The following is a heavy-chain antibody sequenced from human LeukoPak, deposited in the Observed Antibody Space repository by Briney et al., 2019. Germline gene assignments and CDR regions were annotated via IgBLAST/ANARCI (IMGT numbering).Heavy chain of an antibody. D-gene: IGHD5-12*01. CDR2: ISYDGSNK. Sequence: PGRSLRLSCAASGFTFSSYAMHWVRQAPGKGLEWVAVISYDGSNKYYADSVKGRFTISRDNSKNTLYLQMNSLRAEDTAVYYCARDIFPPPRGYSGYALGDYWGQGTLVTVSS. V-gene: IGHV3-30-3*01. CDR1: GFTFSSYA. J-gene: IGHJ4*02. CDR3: ARDIFPPPRGYSGYALGDY.